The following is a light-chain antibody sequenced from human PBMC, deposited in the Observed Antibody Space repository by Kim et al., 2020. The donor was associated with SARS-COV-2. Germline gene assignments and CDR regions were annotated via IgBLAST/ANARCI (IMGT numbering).Light chain of an antibody. J-gene: IGLJ3*02. CDR2: EDN. CDR3: QSYDSSNLWV. V-gene: IGLV6-57*01. Sequence: NFMLTQPHSVSESPGKTVTISCTRSSGSIASNYVQWYQQRPGSSPTTVIYEDNQRPSGVPARFSGSIDSSSNSASLTISGLKTEDEADYYCQSYDSSNLWVFGGGTQLTVL. CDR1: SGSIASNY.